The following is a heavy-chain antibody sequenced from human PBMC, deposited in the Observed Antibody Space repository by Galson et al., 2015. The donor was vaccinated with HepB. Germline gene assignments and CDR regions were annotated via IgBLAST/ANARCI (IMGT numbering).Heavy chain of an antibody. CDR1: GYTFTSYA. V-gene: IGHV1-3*01. CDR3: ARERAAAAKYYYYYYGMDV. J-gene: IGHJ6*02. CDR2: INAGNGNT. D-gene: IGHD6-13*01. Sequence: SVKVSCKASGYTFTSYAMHWVRQAPGQRLEWMGWINAGNGNTKYSQKFQGRVTITRDTSASTAYMELSSLRSEDTAVYYCARERAAAAKYYYYYYGMDVWGQGTTVTVSS.